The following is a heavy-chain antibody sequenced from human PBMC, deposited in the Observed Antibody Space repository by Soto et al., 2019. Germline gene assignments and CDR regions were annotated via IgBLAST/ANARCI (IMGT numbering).Heavy chain of an antibody. CDR2: INHSGST. CDR1: GGSFSGYY. CDR3: ARVDPNDCSSTSCYNGLSSSWYSDDY. J-gene: IGHJ4*02. Sequence: QVQLQQWGAGLLKPSETLSLTCAVYGGSFSGYYWSWIRQPPGKGLEWIGEINHSGSTNYNPSLKSRVTLSVDTSKNQFSLKLSSVTAADTAVYYCARVDPNDCSSTSCYNGLSSSWYSDDYWGQGTLVTVSS. D-gene: IGHD2-2*02. V-gene: IGHV4-34*01.